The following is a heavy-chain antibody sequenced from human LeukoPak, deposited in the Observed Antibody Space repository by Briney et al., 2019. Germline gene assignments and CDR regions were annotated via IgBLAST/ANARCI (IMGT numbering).Heavy chain of an antibody. J-gene: IGHJ4*02. V-gene: IGHV1-46*04. CDR3: GRSVAFREIPRDF. Sequence: ASVKVSCKTSGYTLTSFFIHSLRQAPGQGLEWMGIINPLSGSTNYTRNLKGRVTKTSDTSTSTVYVELSSLRSEDTAVYYCGRSVAFREIPRDFWGQGTLVTVSS. CDR1: GYTLTSFF. D-gene: IGHD2-21*01. CDR2: INPLSGST.